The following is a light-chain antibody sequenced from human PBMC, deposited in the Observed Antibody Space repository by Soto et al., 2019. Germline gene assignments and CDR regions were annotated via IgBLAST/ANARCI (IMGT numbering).Light chain of an antibody. CDR2: SAS. Sequence: DVQMTQSPSSLSASVGDRVTITCRASQDISNYLAWYQQKPGKVPALLIYSASTLQSGVPSRFSGSGSGTDFTLTISSLQPEDVATYYCQKYNTAPLTFGGGTKVEMK. CDR3: QKYNTAPLT. V-gene: IGKV1-27*01. CDR1: QDISNY. J-gene: IGKJ4*01.